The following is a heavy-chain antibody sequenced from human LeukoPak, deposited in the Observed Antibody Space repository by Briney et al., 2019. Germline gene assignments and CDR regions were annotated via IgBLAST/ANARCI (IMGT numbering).Heavy chain of an antibody. CDR3: ARASRLGELSLGY. J-gene: IGHJ4*02. Sequence: SETLSLTCTVSGGSISSYYWSWIRQPPGKGLEWIGYISYSGSTNFNPSLKSRVTISVDTSKNQFSLKLSSVTAADTAVYYCARASRLGELSLGYWGQGTLVTVSS. CDR2: ISYSGST. CDR1: GGSISSYY. D-gene: IGHD3-16*02. V-gene: IGHV4-59*12.